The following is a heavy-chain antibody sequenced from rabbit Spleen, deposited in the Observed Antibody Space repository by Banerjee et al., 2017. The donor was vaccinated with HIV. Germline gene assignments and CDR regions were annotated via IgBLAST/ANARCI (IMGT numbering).Heavy chain of an antibody. V-gene: IGHV1S45*01. D-gene: IGHD6-1*01. J-gene: IGHJ6*01. CDR1: GFDFSNYNF. CDR3: ARGDPSHGDGYGL. CDR2: IDSGSSGFT. Sequence: QEQLVESGGDLVQPGASLTLTCTASGFDFSNYNFMCWVRQAPGKGLEWIACIDSGSSGFTYFASWAKGRFTISKTSSTTVTLQMTSLTAADTATYFCARGDPSHGDGYGLWGPGTLVTVS.